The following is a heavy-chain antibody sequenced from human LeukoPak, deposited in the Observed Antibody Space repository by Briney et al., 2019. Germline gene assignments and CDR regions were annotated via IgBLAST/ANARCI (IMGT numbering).Heavy chain of an antibody. J-gene: IGHJ6*03. CDR3: ARVEEAYGSGRRENYYYYYMDV. D-gene: IGHD3-10*01. Sequence: SETLSLTCTVSGGSISSYYWSWIRQPPGKGLEWIGYIYYSGSTTYNPSLKSRVTISVDTSKNQFSLKLSSVTAADTAVYYCARVEEAYGSGRRENYYYYYMDVWGKGTTVTVSS. CDR2: IYYSGST. CDR1: GGSISSYY. V-gene: IGHV4-59*01.